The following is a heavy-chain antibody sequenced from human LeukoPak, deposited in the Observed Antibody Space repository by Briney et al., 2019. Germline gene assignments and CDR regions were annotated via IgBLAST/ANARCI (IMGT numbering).Heavy chain of an antibody. D-gene: IGHD1-26*01. CDR2: INPSGGST. V-gene: IGHV1-46*01. J-gene: IGHJ4*02. CDR1: GGTLSSYA. Sequence: ASVKVSCKASGGTLSSYAISWVGQAPGQGLEWMGIINPSGGSTRYAQKFQGRVTMTRDTSTSTVYMELSSLRSEDTAVYYCAREGSVGATNHWGQGTLVTVSS. CDR3: AREGSVGATNH.